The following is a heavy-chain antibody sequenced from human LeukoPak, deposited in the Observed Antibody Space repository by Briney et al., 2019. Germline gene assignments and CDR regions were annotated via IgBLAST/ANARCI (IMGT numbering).Heavy chain of an antibody. CDR1: GYTLTVLS. J-gene: IGHJ3*02. D-gene: IGHD3-22*01. V-gene: IGHV1-24*01. CDR2: FDPEDGET. CDR3: ATGRGYYDSSSKKSAFDI. Sequence: ASVKVSCKVSGYTLTVLSMHWVRQAPGKGLEWMGGFDPEDGETIYAQKFQGRVTMTEDTSTDTAYMELSSLRSEDTAVYYCATGRGYYDSSSKKSAFDIWGQGTMVTVSS.